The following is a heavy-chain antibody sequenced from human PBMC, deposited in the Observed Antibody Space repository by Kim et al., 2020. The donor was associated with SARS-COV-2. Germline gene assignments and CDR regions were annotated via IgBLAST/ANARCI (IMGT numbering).Heavy chain of an antibody. CDR1: GYTFATYA. CDR3: VREGGGTIGLWFDP. CDR2: VNAGKGNT. D-gene: IGHD3-16*02. V-gene: IGHV1-3*01. Sequence: SVKVSCKASGYTFATYAVHWVRQAPGQRPEWMGWVNAGKGNTRYSQNFQGRVTITRDPSSTTAYMELSSLRSEDTAIYYCVREGGGTIGLWFDPWGQGTLVTVSS. J-gene: IGHJ5*02.